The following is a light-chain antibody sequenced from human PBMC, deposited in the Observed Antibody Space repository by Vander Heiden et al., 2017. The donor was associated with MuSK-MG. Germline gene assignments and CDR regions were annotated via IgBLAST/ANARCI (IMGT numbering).Light chain of an antibody. CDR1: QSVSSSY. V-gene: IGKV3-20*01. J-gene: IGKJ4*01. CDR2: GAS. Sequence: EIVLTQSPGTLSLSPGERATLSCRASQSVSSSYLAWYQQKPGQAPRLLIYGASSRATGIPDRFSRSASGTDFTLTISILDPEDFTVYYCQLYGSSSLTFGGGTRVEMK. CDR3: QLYGSSSLT.